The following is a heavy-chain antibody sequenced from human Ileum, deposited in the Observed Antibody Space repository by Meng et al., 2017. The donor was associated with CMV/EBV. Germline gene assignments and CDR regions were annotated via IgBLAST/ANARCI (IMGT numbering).Heavy chain of an antibody. Sequence: GGSLKISCAASGFTFNTYTMNWVRQAPGKGLEWVSSITTSSSYIFYADSVKGRFTTSRHNAKNSLYLQMNSLRADDTAVYYCARDLGDIVYDYYGMDVWGQGTTVTVSS. CDR2: ITTSSSYI. D-gene: IGHD2-15*01. CDR1: GFTFNTYT. CDR3: ARDLGDIVYDYYGMDV. J-gene: IGHJ6*01. V-gene: IGHV3-21*01.